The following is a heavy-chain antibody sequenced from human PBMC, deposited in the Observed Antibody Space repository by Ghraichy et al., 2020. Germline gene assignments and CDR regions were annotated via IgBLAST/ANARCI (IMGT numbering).Heavy chain of an antibody. CDR2: ISSSSSYI. J-gene: IGHJ6*02. D-gene: IGHD3-3*01. CDR3: ARGGGDFWSGDPYYYYGMDV. Sequence: GESLNISCAASGFTFSSYSMNWVRQAPGKGLEWVSSISSSSSYIYYADSVKGRFTISRDNAKNSLYLQMNSLRAEDTAVYYCARGGGDFWSGDPYYYYGMDVWGQGTTVTVSS. CDR1: GFTFSSYS. V-gene: IGHV3-21*01.